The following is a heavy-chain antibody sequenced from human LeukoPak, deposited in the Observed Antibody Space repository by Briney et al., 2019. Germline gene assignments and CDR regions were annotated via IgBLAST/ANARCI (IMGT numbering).Heavy chain of an antibody. CDR2: INPSGGST. Sequence: GASVKVSCKASGYTFTSYYMHWVRQAPGQGLEWMGIINPSGGSTSYAQKFQGRVTMTRDTSTSTAYMELSGLRSEDTAVYYCATSVDGLVTIRTYFEHWGQGTLITVSS. V-gene: IGHV1-46*01. J-gene: IGHJ4*02. CDR1: GYTFTSYY. D-gene: IGHD2/OR15-2a*01. CDR3: ATSVDGLVTIRTYFEH.